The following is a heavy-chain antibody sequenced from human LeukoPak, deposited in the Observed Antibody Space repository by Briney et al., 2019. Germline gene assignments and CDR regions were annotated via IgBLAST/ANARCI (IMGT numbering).Heavy chain of an antibody. V-gene: IGHV1-46*01. Sequence: VASVKVSCKASGYTFTSYYMHWVRQAPGQGLEWMGIINPSGGSSSYAQMFQGRVTMTRDTSTSTVYMELSSLRSEDTAVYYCARGFWNRAEDYWGQGTLVTVSS. CDR2: INPSGGSS. D-gene: IGHD1-1*01. CDR1: GYTFTSYY. CDR3: ARGFWNRAEDY. J-gene: IGHJ4*02.